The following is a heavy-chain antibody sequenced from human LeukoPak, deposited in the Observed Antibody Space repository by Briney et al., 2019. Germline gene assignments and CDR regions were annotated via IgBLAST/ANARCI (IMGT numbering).Heavy chain of an antibody. CDR2: INPNSGGT. Sequence: ASVKVSCKASGYTFTGYYMHWVRQAPGQGLEWMGWINPNSGGTNYAQKFQGRVTMTRDTSISTAYMELSRLRSDDTAVYYCAREGGYGSSWYWYFQHWGQGTLVTVSS. D-gene: IGHD6-13*01. CDR1: GYTFTGYY. J-gene: IGHJ1*01. V-gene: IGHV1-2*02. CDR3: AREGGYGSSWYWYFQH.